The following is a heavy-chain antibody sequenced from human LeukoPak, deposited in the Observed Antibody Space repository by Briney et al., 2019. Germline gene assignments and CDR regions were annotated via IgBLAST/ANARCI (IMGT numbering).Heavy chain of an antibody. V-gene: IGHV3-30*18. CDR3: AKDLRYYDSSGYYDY. CDR2: ISYDGSNK. J-gene: IGHJ4*02. D-gene: IGHD3-22*01. CDR1: GFTFSSYG. Sequence: GGSLRLSCAASGFTFSSYGMHWVRQAPGKGLEWVAVISYDGSNKYYADSVKGRFTISRDNSKNTLYLQMNSRRAEDTAVYYCAKDLRYYDSSGYYDYWGEGTLVTVSS.